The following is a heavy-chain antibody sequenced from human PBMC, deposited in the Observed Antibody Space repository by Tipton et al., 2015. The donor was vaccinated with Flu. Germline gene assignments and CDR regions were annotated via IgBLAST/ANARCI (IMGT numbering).Heavy chain of an antibody. CDR2: IWYDGSNK. V-gene: IGHV3-33*01. CDR3: ARTAPWLGNYFDY. Sequence: SLRLSCAASGFTFSSYGMHWVRQAPGKGLEWVAVIWYDGSNKYYADSVKGRFTISRDNSKNTLYLQMNSLRAEDTAVYYCARTAPWLGNYFDYWGQGTLVTVSS. CDR1: GFTFSSYG. D-gene: IGHD6-19*01. J-gene: IGHJ4*02.